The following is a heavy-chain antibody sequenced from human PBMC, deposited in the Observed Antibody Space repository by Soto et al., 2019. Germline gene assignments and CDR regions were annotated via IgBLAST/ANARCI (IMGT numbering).Heavy chain of an antibody. J-gene: IGHJ3*02. D-gene: IGHD6-19*01. CDR2: IKQDEGEK. CDR3: AMALAGRDAFDI. CDR1: GLTFTDYW. V-gene: IGHV3-7*03. Sequence: PGGSLRLSCVTYGLTFTDYWMSWVRQAPGKGLEWVANIKQDEGEKNYLDSVKGRFTISRDNAKNSLYLQMHSLRDEDTAVYYCAMALAGRDAFDIWGQGTMVTVSS.